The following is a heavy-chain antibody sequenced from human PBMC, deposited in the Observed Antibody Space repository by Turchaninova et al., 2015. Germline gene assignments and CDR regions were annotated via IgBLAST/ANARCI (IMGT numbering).Heavy chain of an antibody. J-gene: IGHJ4*02. Sequence: QVQLQESGQGLVKPSETLSLPCAVSGYSLSSGYYWGWLRQPPGKGREWIGIIYDSGSTYYNPSLKSRVTIAVDTSKNHFSLKVSSVTAADTAVYYCARDDSSTPFKFWGQGTLVTVSS. CDR3: ARDDSSTPFKF. V-gene: IGHV4-38-2*02. CDR1: GYSLSSGYY. D-gene: IGHD2-2*01. CDR2: IYDSGST.